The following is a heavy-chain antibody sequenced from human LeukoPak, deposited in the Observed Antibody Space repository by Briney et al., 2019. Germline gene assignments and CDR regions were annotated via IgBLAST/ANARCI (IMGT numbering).Heavy chain of an antibody. CDR1: GYTFTDYY. CDR3: ATHRTYCSSTSCDGGAFDI. CDR2: INPNSGGT. D-gene: IGHD2-2*01. Sequence: ASVKVSCKASGYTFTDYYMQWVRQAPGQGLEWMGWINPNSGGTHYVQKFQGWVTMTRDTSISTAYMELSRLTSDDTAVYYCATHRTYCSSTSCDGGAFDIWGQGTMVTVSS. V-gene: IGHV1-2*04. J-gene: IGHJ3*02.